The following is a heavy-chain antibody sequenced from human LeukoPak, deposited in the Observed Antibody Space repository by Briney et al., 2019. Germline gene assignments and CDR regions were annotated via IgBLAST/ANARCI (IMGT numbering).Heavy chain of an antibody. V-gene: IGHV3-21*01. CDR1: GFTFSSYS. Sequence: GGSLRLSCAASGFTFSSYSMNWVRQAPGKGLEWVSSISSSSSYIYYADSVKGRFTISRDNAKNSLYLQMNSLRAEDTAVYYCAREPQKKYYYDSSGGFDYWGQGTLVTVSS. CDR2: ISSSSSYI. D-gene: IGHD3-22*01. CDR3: AREPQKKYYYDSSGGFDY. J-gene: IGHJ4*02.